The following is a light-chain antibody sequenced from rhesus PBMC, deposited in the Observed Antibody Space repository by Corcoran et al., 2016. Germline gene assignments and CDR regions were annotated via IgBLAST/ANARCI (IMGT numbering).Light chain of an antibody. CDR3: QQYSSRPFT. CDR1: QGISSW. V-gene: IGKV1-22*01. Sequence: DIQMTQSPSSLSASVGDTVTITCRASQGISSWLAWYQQKPGKAPKLLIYKASSLPSGVPSRFSGRGSGTDFTLTISSLQSEDFATYYCQQYSSRPFTFGPGTKLDIK. CDR2: KAS. J-gene: IGKJ3*01.